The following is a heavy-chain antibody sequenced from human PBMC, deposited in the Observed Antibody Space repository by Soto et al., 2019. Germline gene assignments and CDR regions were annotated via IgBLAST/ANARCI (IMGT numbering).Heavy chain of an antibody. CDR1: GLTFSSYG. CDR2: ISYDGSNK. D-gene: IGHD5-12*01. V-gene: IGHV3-30*18. Sequence: GGSLRLSCAASGLTFSSYGMHWVRQAPGKGLEWVAVISYDGSNKYYADSVKGRFTISRDNSKNTLYLQMNSLRAEDTAVYYCAKSPYIVATITVDYWGQGTLVTVSS. CDR3: AKSPYIVATITVDY. J-gene: IGHJ4*02.